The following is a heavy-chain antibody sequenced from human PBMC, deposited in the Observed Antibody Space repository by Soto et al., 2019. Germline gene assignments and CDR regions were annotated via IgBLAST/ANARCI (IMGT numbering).Heavy chain of an antibody. CDR2: ISAYNGNT. CDR1: GYTFTSYG. Sequence: ASVKVSCKASGYTFTSYGISWVRQAPGQGLEWMGWISAYNGNTNYAQKLQGRVTMTTDTPTSTAYMELRSLRSDDTAVYYCARDTFPFFGVVIHNWFDPWGQGTLVTVSS. J-gene: IGHJ5*02. V-gene: IGHV1-18*01. CDR3: ARDTFPFFGVVIHNWFDP. D-gene: IGHD3-3*01.